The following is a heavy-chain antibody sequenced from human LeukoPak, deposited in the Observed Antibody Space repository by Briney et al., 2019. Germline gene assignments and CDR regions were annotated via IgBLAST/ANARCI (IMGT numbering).Heavy chain of an antibody. Sequence: PGGSLRLSCVASGFTFSSYSMNWVRQAPGKGLEWVSSISSSSSYIYYADSVKGRFTISRDNAKNSLYLQMNSLRAEDTAVYYCARDPTMKYSSGQTGGEYWGQGTLVTVSS. J-gene: IGHJ4*02. CDR3: ARDPTMKYSSGQTGGEY. CDR2: ISSSSSYI. CDR1: GFTFSSYS. D-gene: IGHD6-19*01. V-gene: IGHV3-21*01.